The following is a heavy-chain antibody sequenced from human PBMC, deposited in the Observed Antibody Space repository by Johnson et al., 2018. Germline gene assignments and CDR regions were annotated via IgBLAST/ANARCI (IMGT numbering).Heavy chain of an antibody. CDR2: IYPGDSDT. V-gene: IGHV5-51*01. CDR3: ARHHDSSGFLVSWFDP. Sequence: VQLVQSGAEVKKPGESLKISCKGSGYSFTSYWIGWVRQMPGKGLEWMGIIYPGDSDTRYSPAFQGQVTISADKSISTAYLQWSSLKASDTATYYSARHHDSSGFLVSWFDPWGQGTLVTVSS. CDR1: GYSFTSYW. D-gene: IGHD3-22*01. J-gene: IGHJ5*02.